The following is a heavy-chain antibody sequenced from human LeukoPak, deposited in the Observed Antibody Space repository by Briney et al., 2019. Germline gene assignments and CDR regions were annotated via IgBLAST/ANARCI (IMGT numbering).Heavy chain of an antibody. V-gene: IGHV4-59*01. Sequence: SETLSLTCTVSGGSISSYYWSWIRQPPGKGLEWIGYIYYSGSTNYNPSLKSRVTISVDTSKNQFSLKLSSVTAADTAVYYCARDVVVPAANLYYYYGMDVWGQGTTVTVSS. D-gene: IGHD2-2*01. CDR2: IYYSGST. J-gene: IGHJ6*02. CDR1: GGSISSYY. CDR3: ARDVVVPAANLYYYYGMDV.